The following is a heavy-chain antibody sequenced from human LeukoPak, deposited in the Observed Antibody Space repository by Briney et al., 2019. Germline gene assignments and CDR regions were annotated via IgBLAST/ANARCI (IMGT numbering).Heavy chain of an antibody. Sequence: ASVKVSCKASGYTFTGYYMHWVRQAPGRGLEWMGWINPNSGGTNYAQKFQGWVTMTRDTSISTAHMELSRLRSDDTAEYYCARASAFYYDSSGYYLAPFDYWGQGTLVTVSS. J-gene: IGHJ4*02. V-gene: IGHV1-2*04. CDR2: INPNSGGT. CDR3: ARASAFYYDSSGYYLAPFDY. CDR1: GYTFTGYY. D-gene: IGHD3-22*01.